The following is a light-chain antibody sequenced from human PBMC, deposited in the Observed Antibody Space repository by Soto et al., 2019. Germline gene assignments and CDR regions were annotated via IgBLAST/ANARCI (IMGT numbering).Light chain of an antibody. CDR2: SAP. CDR3: QQYERAPLLT. V-gene: IGKV1-27*01. J-gene: IGKJ4*01. CDR1: QDIKVY. Sequence: DIQVTQSPSYLSATLGDRVTITCRASQDIKVYLAWYQQKPGKAPRLLIYSAPTLQSGVPARFSGSGSGRDFTLTVTVLQTGVVASYYCQQYERAPLLTFGGGTKVDI.